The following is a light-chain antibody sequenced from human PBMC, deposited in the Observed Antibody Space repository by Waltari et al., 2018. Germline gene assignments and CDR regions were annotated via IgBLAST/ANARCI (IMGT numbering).Light chain of an antibody. CDR2: KAS. Sequence: DIQMTQSPSTLSASVGERVTTTCRASQNIYTWLAWSQQKPGKAPKVLISKASSLNSGVPSRFSGSGSGTEFTLTISSLQPDDFATYFCQEYNGYSRTFGQGTKVESK. J-gene: IGKJ1*01. CDR1: QNIYTW. V-gene: IGKV1-5*03. CDR3: QEYNGYSRT.